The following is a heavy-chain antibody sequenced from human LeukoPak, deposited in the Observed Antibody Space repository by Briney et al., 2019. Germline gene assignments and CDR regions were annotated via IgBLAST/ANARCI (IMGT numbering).Heavy chain of an antibody. J-gene: IGHJ4*02. Sequence: PGRSLRLSCAASGFTFSHYGFHWVRQAPGKGLEWVEVIWSDGTNQFYADSVKGRFTISRDYSQKTVYLEMHSLRTEDTAMYYCAKDAQRGFDYSNSLEYWGPGTLVTVSS. CDR2: IWSDGTNQ. V-gene: IGHV3-33*06. D-gene: IGHD4-11*01. CDR1: GFTFSHYG. CDR3: AKDAQRGFDYSNSLEY.